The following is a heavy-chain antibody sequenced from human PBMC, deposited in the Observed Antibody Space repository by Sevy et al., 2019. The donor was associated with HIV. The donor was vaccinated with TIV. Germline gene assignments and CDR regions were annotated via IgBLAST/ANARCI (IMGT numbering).Heavy chain of an antibody. CDR3: VKRTMVAVMGLYDPFDL. Sequence: GGSLRLSCAASGFTFDDFAMYWVRQAPGKGLEWVSGITCSGSSIDFADSVKGRFTISRDKAKNSLYLQMNSLRAEDTAFYYCVKRTMVAVMGLYDPFDLWGQGTMVTVSS. J-gene: IGHJ3*01. D-gene: IGHD3-10*01. CDR1: GFTFDDFA. V-gene: IGHV3-9*01. CDR2: ITCSGSSI.